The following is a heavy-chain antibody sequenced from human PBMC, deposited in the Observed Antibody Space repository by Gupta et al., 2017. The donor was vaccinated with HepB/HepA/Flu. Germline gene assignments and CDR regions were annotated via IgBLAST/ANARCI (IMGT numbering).Heavy chain of an antibody. V-gene: IGHV1-69*04. CDR1: GGTFSSYA. D-gene: IGHD5-12*01. CDR3: AISFELGYSGYETGY. Sequence: QVQLVQSGAEVKKPGSSVKVSCKASGGTFSSYAISWVRQAPGRGLGWMGRIIPILGIANYAQKFQGRVTITADKSTSTAYMELSSLRSEDTAVYYCAISFELGYSGYETGYWGQGTLVTVSS. CDR2: IIPILGIA. J-gene: IGHJ4*02.